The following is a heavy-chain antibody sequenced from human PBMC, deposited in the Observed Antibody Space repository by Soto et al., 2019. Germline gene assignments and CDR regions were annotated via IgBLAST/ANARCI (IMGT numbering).Heavy chain of an antibody. V-gene: IGHV3-21*01. CDR2: ISYSSAFI. Sequence: SLRLSCAASGFTFSSYSMNWVRQAPGKGLEWVSSISYSSAFIYFADSVKGRFTISRDNAKNSLYLQMNSLRAEDTAVYYCVREGRSSTSCYIDYWGQGTMVTVSS. CDR3: VREGRSSTSCYIDY. CDR1: GFTFSSYS. J-gene: IGHJ4*02. D-gene: IGHD2-2*01.